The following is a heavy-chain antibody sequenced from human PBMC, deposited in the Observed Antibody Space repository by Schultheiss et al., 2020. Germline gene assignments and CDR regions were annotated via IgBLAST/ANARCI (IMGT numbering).Heavy chain of an antibody. CDR2: VSYDGNNK. V-gene: IGHV3-30*18. CDR1: GFTFSSYG. Sequence: GGSLRLSCAVSGFTFSSYGMQWVRQAPGKGLEWVALVSYDGNNKYYADSVKGRFTISRDNSKNTLYLQMNSLRTEDTAVYYCAKDLPLYGDCGTSPHYWGQGTLVTVSS. J-gene: IGHJ4*02. D-gene: IGHD4-17*01. CDR3: AKDLPLYGDCGTSPHY.